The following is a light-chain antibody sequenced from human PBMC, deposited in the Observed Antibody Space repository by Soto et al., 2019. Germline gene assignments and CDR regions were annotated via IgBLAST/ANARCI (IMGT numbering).Light chain of an antibody. CDR2: EVN. Sequence: QSALTQPASVSGSPGQSITISCTGTSSDFGSYSVVSWYQQHPGKAPKLLIYEVNKRPSGVPDRFSGSKSGNTASLTVSGLQAEDEADYYCSSYAGSNNLVFGGGTKLTVL. J-gene: IGLJ2*01. CDR1: SSDFGSYSV. V-gene: IGLV2-8*01. CDR3: SSYAGSNNLV.